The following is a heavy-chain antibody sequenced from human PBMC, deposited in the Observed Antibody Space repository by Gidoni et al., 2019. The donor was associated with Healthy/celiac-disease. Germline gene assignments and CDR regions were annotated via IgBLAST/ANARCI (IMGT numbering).Heavy chain of an antibody. J-gene: IGHJ2*01. V-gene: IGHV4-4*02. D-gene: IGHD1-26*01. CDR3: ASRGGELLPDWYFDL. CDR1: GGSISSSNW. Sequence: QVQLQESGPGLVKPSATLSLTCAVSGGSISSSNWWSWVRQPPGKGLEWIGEIYHSGSTNYNPSLKSRVTISVDKSKNQFSLKLSSVTAADTAVYYCASRGGELLPDWYFDLWGRGTLVTVSS. CDR2: IYHSGST.